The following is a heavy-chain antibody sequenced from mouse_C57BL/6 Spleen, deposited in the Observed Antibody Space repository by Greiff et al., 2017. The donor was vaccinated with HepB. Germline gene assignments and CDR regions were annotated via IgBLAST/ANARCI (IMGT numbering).Heavy chain of an antibody. Sequence: EVQLQQSGPELVKPGASVKIPCKASGYTFTDYNMDWVKQSHGKSLEWIGDINPNNGGAIYNQKFKGKATLTVDKSSSTAYMELRILTSEDTAVYYCARRLWDWDGAYWGQGTLVTVSA. CDR2: INPNNGGA. J-gene: IGHJ3*01. CDR1: GYTFTDYN. D-gene: IGHD4-1*01. CDR3: ARRLWDWDGAY. V-gene: IGHV1-18*01.